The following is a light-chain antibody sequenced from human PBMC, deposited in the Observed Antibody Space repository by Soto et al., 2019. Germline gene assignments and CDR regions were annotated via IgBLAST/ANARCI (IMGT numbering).Light chain of an antibody. CDR2: AAT. Sequence: DIQMTQSPSSLSASVGDRVTITCRATQGISKSLKWYQHKPGKAPKLQIYAATSLEAGVPSRFSGSGSGTDFTRTISSLRPADFATEYCQQSYSTPRTFGQGT. CDR1: QGISKS. CDR3: QQSYSTPRT. J-gene: IGKJ1*01. V-gene: IGKV1-39*01.